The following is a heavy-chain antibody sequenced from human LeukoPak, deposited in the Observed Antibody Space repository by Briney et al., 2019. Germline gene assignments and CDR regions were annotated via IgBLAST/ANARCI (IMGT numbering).Heavy chain of an antibody. Sequence: ASVKLSCKTSGYTFTSYGTHWVRQAPGQSLEWMGGINGGNGNTKYSEKYQGRVTIIRDTSASTAYMELSSLRSEATAVYYCARVPLHDDSGHYYPHWGQGTLVTVSS. CDR3: ARVPLHDDSGHYYPH. CDR1: GYTFTSYG. CDR2: INGGNGNT. V-gene: IGHV1-3*01. J-gene: IGHJ1*01. D-gene: IGHD3-22*01.